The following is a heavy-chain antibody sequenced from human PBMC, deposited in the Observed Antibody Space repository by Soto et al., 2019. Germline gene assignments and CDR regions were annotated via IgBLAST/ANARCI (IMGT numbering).Heavy chain of an antibody. V-gene: IGHV6-1*01. D-gene: IGHD6-13*01. Sequence: KQSQTLSLTCAISGDSVSSNSAAWNWIRQSPSRGLEWLGRTYYRSKWYNDYAVSVKSRITINPDTSKNQFSLQLNSVTPEDTAVYYCARALPMYSSSWYYFDYWGQGTLVTVSS. CDR1: GDSVSSNSAA. CDR3: ARALPMYSSSWYYFDY. J-gene: IGHJ4*02. CDR2: TYYRSKWYN.